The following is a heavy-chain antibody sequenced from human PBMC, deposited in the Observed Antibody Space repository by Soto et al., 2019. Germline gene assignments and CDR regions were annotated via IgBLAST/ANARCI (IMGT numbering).Heavy chain of an antibody. Sequence: AVGSLRLSCAASGFTFSSYAMSWVRQAPGKGLEWVSAIGGRGGSTYYADSVKGRFTISRDSSKNTLYLQMNSLRAEDTAVYYCAKQGDYDFWSSSNNWLDPWGQGTLVTVSS. D-gene: IGHD3-3*01. V-gene: IGHV3-23*01. CDR1: GFTFSSYA. J-gene: IGHJ5*02. CDR2: IGGRGGST. CDR3: AKQGDYDFWSSSNNWLDP.